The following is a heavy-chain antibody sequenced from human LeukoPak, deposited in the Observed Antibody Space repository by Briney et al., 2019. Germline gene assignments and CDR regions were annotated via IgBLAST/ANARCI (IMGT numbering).Heavy chain of an antibody. CDR1: GYTFTSYY. CDR3: ARVAVAGKGNGMDA. Sequence: ASVKVSCKTSGYTFTSYYKHWVRQAPGQGLEWMGIINPSGGSTSYAPKFQGRVTMTRDTSMSTVYMELSSLRSEDTAVYYCARVAVAGKGNGMDAWGQGTTVTVSS. V-gene: IGHV1-46*01. CDR2: INPSGGST. J-gene: IGHJ6*02. D-gene: IGHD6-19*01.